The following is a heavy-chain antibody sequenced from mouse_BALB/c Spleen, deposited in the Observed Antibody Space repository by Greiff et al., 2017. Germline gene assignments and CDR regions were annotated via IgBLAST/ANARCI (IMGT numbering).Heavy chain of an antibody. J-gene: IGHJ2*01. V-gene: IGHV1-69*02. Sequence: VQLQQPGAELVKPGASVKLSCKASGYTFTSYWMHWVKQRPGQGLEWIGEIDPSDSYTNYNQKFKGKATLTVDKSSSTAYMQLSSLTSEDSAVYYCARGGDGYRGYYFDYWGQGTTLTVSS. D-gene: IGHD2-3*01. CDR1: GYTFTSYW. CDR3: ARGGDGYRGYYFDY. CDR2: IDPSDSYT.